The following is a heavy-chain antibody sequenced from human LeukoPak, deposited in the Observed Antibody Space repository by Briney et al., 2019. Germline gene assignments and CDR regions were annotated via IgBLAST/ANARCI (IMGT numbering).Heavy chain of an antibody. J-gene: IGHJ4*02. CDR2: TYYRSKWFH. CDR3: ARVLTAWVFDH. Sequence: SQTLSLTCAISGDSVSSNSACWNWIRQSPSRGLEWLGRTYYRSKWFHDYALSVKSRIFINPDTSKNQFSLQLNSVTPDDTAVYYCARVLTAWVFDHWGQGILVTVSS. V-gene: IGHV6-1*01. CDR1: GDSVSSNSAC. D-gene: IGHD7-27*01.